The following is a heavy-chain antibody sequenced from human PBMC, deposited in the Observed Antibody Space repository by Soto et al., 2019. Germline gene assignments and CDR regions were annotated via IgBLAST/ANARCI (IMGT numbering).Heavy chain of an antibody. CDR3: ARHVQYDFWSGYYTGYYYGMDV. D-gene: IGHD3-3*01. CDR1: GGSITSSSYY. CDR2: IYYSGST. J-gene: IGHJ6*01. V-gene: IGHV4-39*01. Sequence: SESLCITSPLSGGSITSSSYYWGGIRQPPGKGRAPPGSIYYSGSTYYNPSLKSRVTISVDTSKNQFSLKLSSVTAADTAVYYCARHVQYDFWSGYYTGYYYGMDVWGQGTPVTVSS.